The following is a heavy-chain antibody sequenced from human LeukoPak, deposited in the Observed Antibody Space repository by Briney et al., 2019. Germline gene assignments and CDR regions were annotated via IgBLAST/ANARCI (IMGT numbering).Heavy chain of an antibody. D-gene: IGHD6-19*01. Sequence: GGSLRLSCAASGFTFSSYAMNWVRQAPGKGLEWVSTISGSGGSTYYADSVKGRFTISRDNSKNTLYLQMNGLRVDDTAVYSCAKSKGGSVSGIDYWGQGTLATVSS. J-gene: IGHJ4*02. CDR2: ISGSGGST. CDR1: GFTFSSYA. CDR3: AKSKGGSVSGIDY. V-gene: IGHV3-23*01.